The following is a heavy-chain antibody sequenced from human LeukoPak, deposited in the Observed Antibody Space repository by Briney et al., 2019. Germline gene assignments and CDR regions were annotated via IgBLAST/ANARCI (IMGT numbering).Heavy chain of an antibody. D-gene: IGHD4-23*01. CDR3: ASIPDYGGNSGFFY. J-gene: IGHJ4*02. CDR1: GGSFSGYY. CDR2: INHSGST. Sequence: SETLSLTCAVYGGSFSGYYWSWIRQPPGKGLEWIGEINHSGSTNYNPSLKSRVTISVDTSKNQFSLKLSSLTAADTAVYYCASIPDYGGNSGFFYWGQGTLVTVSS. V-gene: IGHV4-34*01.